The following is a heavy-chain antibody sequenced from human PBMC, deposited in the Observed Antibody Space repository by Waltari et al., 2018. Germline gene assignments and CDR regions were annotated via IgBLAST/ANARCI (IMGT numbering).Heavy chain of an antibody. CDR2: IIPILGIA. Sequence: QVQLVQSGAEVKKLGSSVKVSCKASGGTLSSYTISWVRQAPGQGLGWMGRIIPILGIANYAQKFQGRVTITADKSTSTAYMELSSLRSEDTAVYYCARAPRQQQFDYWGQGTLVTVSS. J-gene: IGHJ4*02. D-gene: IGHD6-13*01. CDR3: ARAPRQQQFDY. V-gene: IGHV1-69*02. CDR1: GGTLSSYT.